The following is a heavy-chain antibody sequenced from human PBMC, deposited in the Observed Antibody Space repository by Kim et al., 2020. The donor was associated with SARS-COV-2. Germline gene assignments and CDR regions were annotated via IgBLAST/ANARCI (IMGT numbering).Heavy chain of an antibody. CDR3: TRGDYDSSGYYFHY. V-gene: IGHV3-49*03. J-gene: IGHJ4*02. Sequence: GGSLRLSCTASGFTFGDYAMSWFRQAPGKGLEWVGFIRSKAYGGTTEYAASVKGRFTISRDDSKSIAYLQMNSLKTEDTAVYYCTRGDYDSSGYYFHYWGQGTLVTVSS. D-gene: IGHD3-22*01. CDR2: IRSKAYGGTT. CDR1: GFTFGDYA.